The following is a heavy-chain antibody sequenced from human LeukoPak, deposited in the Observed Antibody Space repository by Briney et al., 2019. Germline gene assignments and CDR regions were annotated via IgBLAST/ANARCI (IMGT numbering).Heavy chain of an antibody. J-gene: IGHJ4*02. D-gene: IGHD3-3*01. CDR3: ARESNFYYFEY. Sequence: GGSLRLSCAASGFTFSNAWMSWVRQAPGKGLEWVSSITGDCNYIFYADSVKGRFTISRDNAQNSLFLELNSLRGEDTAVYYCARESNFYYFEYWGQGALVTVSS. V-gene: IGHV3-21*01. CDR2: ITGDCNYI. CDR1: GFTFSNAW.